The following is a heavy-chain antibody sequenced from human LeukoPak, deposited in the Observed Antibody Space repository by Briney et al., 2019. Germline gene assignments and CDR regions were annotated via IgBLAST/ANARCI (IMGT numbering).Heavy chain of an antibody. CDR2: IIGSDDGT. V-gene: IGHV3-23*01. CDR3: AKRGPIYSSTPGNYFDY. CDR1: GFTFRNCG. D-gene: IGHD3-10*01. J-gene: IGHJ4*02. Sequence: GGSLRLSCVASGFTFRNCGMTWVRQAPGEGLEWVSTIIGSDDGTYYADSVRGRFTISRDNSKNTLYLQMKALRDEDTATYYCAKRGPIYSSTPGNYFDYWGQGTLVTVSS.